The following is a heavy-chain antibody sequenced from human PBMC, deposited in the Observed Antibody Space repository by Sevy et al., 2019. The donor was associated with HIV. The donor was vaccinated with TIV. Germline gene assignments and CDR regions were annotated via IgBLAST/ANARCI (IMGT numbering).Heavy chain of an antibody. Sequence: GGSLRLSCAASGFTFSSYAMSWVRQAPGKGLEWVSAISGSGGSTYYADSVKGRFAISRDNSKNTLYLQMNGLRAEDTAVYYCAKDGYKPSVGDENYYYYYMDVWGKGTTVTVSS. CDR2: ISGSGGST. J-gene: IGHJ6*03. CDR1: GFTFSSYA. V-gene: IGHV3-23*01. CDR3: AKDGYKPSVGDENYYYYYMDV. D-gene: IGHD1-20*01.